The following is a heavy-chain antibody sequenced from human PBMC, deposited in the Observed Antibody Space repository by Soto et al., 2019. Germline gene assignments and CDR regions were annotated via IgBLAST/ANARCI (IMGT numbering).Heavy chain of an antibody. CDR1: GGSISSSNW. J-gene: IGHJ6*02. V-gene: IGHV4-4*02. CDR2: IYHSGST. Sequence: TSETLSLTCAVSGGSISSSNWWSWVRQPPGKGLEWIGEIYHSGSTNYNPSLKSRVTISVDRSKNQFSLKLSSVTAADTAVYYCASYPYYYYGMDVWGQGTTVTVSS. CDR3: ASYPYYYYGMDV.